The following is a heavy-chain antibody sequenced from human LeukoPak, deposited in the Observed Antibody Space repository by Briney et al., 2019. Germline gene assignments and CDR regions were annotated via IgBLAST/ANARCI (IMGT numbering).Heavy chain of an antibody. V-gene: IGHV1-2*02. CDR3: ASLLGYCSSTSCSDDAFDI. J-gene: IGHJ3*02. CDR1: GYSFTGNY. Sequence: GASVKVSCKASGYSFTGNYMNWVRQAPGQGLEWMGWINPNSGGTNYAQKFQGRVTMTRDTSISTAYMELSRLRSDDTAVYYCASLLGYCSSTSCSDDAFDIWGQGTMVTVSS. D-gene: IGHD2-2*01. CDR2: INPNSGGT.